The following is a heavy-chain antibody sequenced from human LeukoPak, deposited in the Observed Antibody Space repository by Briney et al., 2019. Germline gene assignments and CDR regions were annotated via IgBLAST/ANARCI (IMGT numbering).Heavy chain of an antibody. D-gene: IGHD6-13*01. J-gene: IGHJ4*02. CDR2: FDPEDGEP. CDR1: VYSLSEVS. V-gene: IGHV1-24*01. CDR3: ATDIQQLVLFVY. Sequence: ASVKVTCKVSVYSLSEVSMHWVRQAPGQGLEWMGSFDPEDGEPIYAQRFQGRVTMTEGTSTNTAYMEVNSLRSEDTAVYYCATDIQQLVLFVYWRQGTLVTVSS.